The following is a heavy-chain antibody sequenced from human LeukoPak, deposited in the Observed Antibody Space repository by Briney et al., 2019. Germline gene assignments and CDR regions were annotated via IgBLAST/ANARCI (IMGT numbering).Heavy chain of an antibody. CDR3: ARGVRVPDF. D-gene: IGHD2-2*01. CDR1: GFTFSTFW. J-gene: IGHJ4*02. V-gene: IGHV3-7*01. CDR2: IKPDGSEQ. Sequence: GGSLRLSCAASGFTFSTFWMSWVRQAPGEGLEWVAYIKPDGSEQNYVDSVKGRFTMSRDNAKNSLFLEMNSLRAEDTAVYYCARGVRVPDFRGQGTLVTVSS.